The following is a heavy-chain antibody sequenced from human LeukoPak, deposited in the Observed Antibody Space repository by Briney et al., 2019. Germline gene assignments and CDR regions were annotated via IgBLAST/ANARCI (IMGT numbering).Heavy chain of an antibody. CDR2: ISAYNGNT. Sequence: EASVKVSCKASGYTFTSYGISWVRQAPGQALEWIGWISAYNGNTNYAQKLQGRVTMTTDTSTSTAYMELRSLRSDDTAVYYCARAYYDILTGYSRPYYYGMDVWGQGTTVTVSS. D-gene: IGHD3-9*01. CDR1: GYTFTSYG. CDR3: ARAYYDILTGYSRPYYYGMDV. J-gene: IGHJ6*02. V-gene: IGHV1-18*01.